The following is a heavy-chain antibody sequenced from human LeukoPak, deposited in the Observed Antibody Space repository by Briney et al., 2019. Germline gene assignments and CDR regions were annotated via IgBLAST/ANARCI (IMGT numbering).Heavy chain of an antibody. Sequence: ASLRLSCAASGFTFSSYWMHWVRQAPGPRLVWVSRLNSDGSSTSYADSVKGRFTISRDNAETTLHLQMNNLSAEDTSVYYCARASNRNSINFDYWGQGALVTVSS. CDR3: ARASNRNSINFDY. D-gene: IGHD1-7*01. J-gene: IGHJ4*02. CDR2: LNSDGSST. V-gene: IGHV3-74*01. CDR1: GFTFSSYW.